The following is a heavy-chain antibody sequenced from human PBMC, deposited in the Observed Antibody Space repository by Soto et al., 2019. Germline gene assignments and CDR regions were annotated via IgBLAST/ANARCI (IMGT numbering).Heavy chain of an antibody. CDR3: ARDLYRIVGATAFDY. Sequence: GSLRLSCAASGFTFSSYAMHWVRQAPGKGLEWVAVISYDGSNKYYADSVKGGFTISRDNSKNTLYLQMNSLRAEDTAVYYCARDLYRIVGATAFDYWGQGTLVPVSS. CDR2: ISYDGSNK. D-gene: IGHD1-26*01. V-gene: IGHV3-30-3*01. J-gene: IGHJ4*02. CDR1: GFTFSSYA.